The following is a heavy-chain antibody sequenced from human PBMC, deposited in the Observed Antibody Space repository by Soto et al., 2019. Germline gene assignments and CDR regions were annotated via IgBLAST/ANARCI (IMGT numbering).Heavy chain of an antibody. J-gene: IGHJ4*02. CDR1: GFTFTSSA. CDR3: AAIIPYYSSNPIDY. CDR2: IVVGSGNT. D-gene: IGHD6-13*01. V-gene: IGHV1-58*01. Sequence: SVKVSCKASGFTFTSSAVQWVRQARGQRLEWIGWIVVGSGNTNYAQKFQERVTIPRDMSTSTAYMELSSLRSEDTAVYYCAAIIPYYSSNPIDYWGQGTLVTVSS.